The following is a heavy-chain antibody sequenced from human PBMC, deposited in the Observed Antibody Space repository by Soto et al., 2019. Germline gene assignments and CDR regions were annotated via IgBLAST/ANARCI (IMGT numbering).Heavy chain of an antibody. CDR2: INPSGGST. Sequence: VASVKVSSKASGYTFTSYYMHWVRQAPGQGLEWMGIINPSGGSTSYAQKFQGRVTMTRDTSTSTVYMELSSLRSEDTAVYYCARDLRGIAARPMRYFDYWGQGTLVTVSS. D-gene: IGHD6-6*01. V-gene: IGHV1-46*03. CDR3: ARDLRGIAARPMRYFDY. CDR1: GYTFTSYY. J-gene: IGHJ4*02.